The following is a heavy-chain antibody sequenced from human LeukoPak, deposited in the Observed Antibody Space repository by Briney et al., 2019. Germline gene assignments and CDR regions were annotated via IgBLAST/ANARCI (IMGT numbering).Heavy chain of an antibody. Sequence: GGSLRLSCAPSGFTFSNYAMTWVRQAPGKGLEWVSTITGSGDSTFYADSVKGRFTISRDNSRNTLYLQMSSLRAEDTAVYHCAKDRLTTVTLEDWGQGTLVTASS. CDR1: GFTFSNYA. V-gene: IGHV3-23*01. CDR3: AKDRLTTVTLED. D-gene: IGHD4-11*01. J-gene: IGHJ4*02. CDR2: ITGSGDST.